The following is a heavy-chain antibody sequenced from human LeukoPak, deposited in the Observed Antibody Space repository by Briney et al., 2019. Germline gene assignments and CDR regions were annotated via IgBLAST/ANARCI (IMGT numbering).Heavy chain of an antibody. CDR2: MNTNSGNT. Sequence: ASVKVSCKASGYTFTSYDINWVRHATGQGLEWMGWMNTNSGNTGYAQKFQGRVTMTRNTSISTAYMELSSLRSEDTAVYYCARQVGGYYYYGMDVWGQGTTVTVSS. V-gene: IGHV1-8*01. CDR3: ARQVGGYYYYGMDV. J-gene: IGHJ6*02. CDR1: GYTFTSYD. D-gene: IGHD2-15*01.